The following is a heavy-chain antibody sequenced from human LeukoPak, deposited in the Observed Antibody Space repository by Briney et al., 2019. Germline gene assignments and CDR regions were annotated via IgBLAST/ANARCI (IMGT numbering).Heavy chain of an antibody. J-gene: IGHJ4*02. Sequence: ASVKVSCKASGCTFTGYYMHWVRQAPGQGLEWMEWINPNSGGTNYAQKFQGRVTMTRDTSISTAYMELSRLRSDDTAVYYCARTYDYGDYNDYWGQGTLVTVSS. D-gene: IGHD4-17*01. CDR2: INPNSGGT. CDR3: ARTYDYGDYNDY. CDR1: GCTFTGYY. V-gene: IGHV1-2*02.